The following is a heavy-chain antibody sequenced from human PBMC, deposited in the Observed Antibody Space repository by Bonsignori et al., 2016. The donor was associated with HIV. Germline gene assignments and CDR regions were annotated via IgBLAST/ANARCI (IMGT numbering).Heavy chain of an antibody. CDR1: GGSINRYY. CDR3: ARAAWSLYYFDF. J-gene: IGHJ4*02. V-gene: IGHV4-59*01. D-gene: IGHD1-26*01. Sequence: QVQLQESGPGLVKPSETLSLTCSVSGGSINRYYWSWIRQSPGKGLEWIGYIHSSGSTNYNPSLESRVTISVDTPKNEFSLKLHSVTAADTAMYYCARAAWSLYYFDFWGQGTLVTVSS. CDR2: IHSSGST.